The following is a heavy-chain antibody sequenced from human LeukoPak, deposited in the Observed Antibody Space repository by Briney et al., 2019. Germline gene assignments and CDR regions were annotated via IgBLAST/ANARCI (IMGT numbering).Heavy chain of an antibody. J-gene: IGHJ4*02. CDR2: ISSSSSYT. V-gene: IGHV3-11*06. Sequence: SGGSLRLSCAASGFTFSDYYMGWIRQAPGKGLEWVSYISSSSSYTNYADSVKGRFTISRDNAKNSLYLQMNSLRAEDTAVYYCARDPLGQWLVQSYYFDYWGQGTLVTVSS. D-gene: IGHD6-19*01. CDR3: ARDPLGQWLVQSYYFDY. CDR1: GFTFSDYY.